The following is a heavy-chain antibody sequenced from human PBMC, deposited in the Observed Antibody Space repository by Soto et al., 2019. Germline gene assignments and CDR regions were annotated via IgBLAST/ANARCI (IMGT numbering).Heavy chain of an antibody. CDR2: INHSGST. CDR3: ARSYSSGWYYFDY. V-gene: IGHV4-34*01. CDR1: GGSFSGYY. J-gene: IGHJ4*02. Sequence: SETLSLTCAVYGGSFSGYYWSWIRQPPGKGLEWIGEINHSGSTNYNPSLKSRVTISVDTSKNQFSLKLSSVTAADTAVYYCARSYSSGWYYFDYWGQGTLVTVSS. D-gene: IGHD6-19*01.